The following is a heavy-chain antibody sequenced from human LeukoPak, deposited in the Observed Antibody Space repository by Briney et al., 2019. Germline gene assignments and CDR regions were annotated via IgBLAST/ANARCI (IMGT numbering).Heavy chain of an antibody. CDR1: GYTFTSYG. CDR2: ISAYNDNT. J-gene: IGHJ4*02. Sequence: GASVKVSCKASGYTFTSYGISWVRQAPGQGLEWMGWISAYNDNTNYAQKLQGRVTMTTDTSTSTAYMDLRSLRSDDTAVYYCARRSPHIVVVTAWDYWGQGPLVTVSS. V-gene: IGHV1-18*01. CDR3: ARRSPHIVVVTAWDY. D-gene: IGHD2-21*02.